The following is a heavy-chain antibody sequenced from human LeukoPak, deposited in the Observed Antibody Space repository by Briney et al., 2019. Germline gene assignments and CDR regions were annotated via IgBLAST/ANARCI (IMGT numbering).Heavy chain of an antibody. CDR1: GYTFTGYY. D-gene: IGHD3-10*01. Sequence: ASVKVSCKASGYTFTGYYMHWVRQAPGQGLGWMGWINPNSGGTNYAQKFQGRVTMTRDTSISTAYMELSRLRSDDTAVYYCAIPLWFGELPSTDNDYWGQGTLVTVSS. V-gene: IGHV1-2*02. CDR3: AIPLWFGELPSTDNDY. J-gene: IGHJ4*02. CDR2: INPNSGGT.